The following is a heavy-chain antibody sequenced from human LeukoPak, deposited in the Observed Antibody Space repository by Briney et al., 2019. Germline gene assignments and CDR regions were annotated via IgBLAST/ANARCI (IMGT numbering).Heavy chain of an antibody. CDR1: GYTFTSYG. D-gene: IGHD2-2*01. CDR2: ISAYNGNT. CDR3: ARGVCSSTSCYYYYYMDV. J-gene: IGHJ6*03. Sequence: EASVKVSCKASGYTFTSYGISWVRQAPGQGLEWVGWISAYNGNTNYAQKLQGRVTMTTDTSTSTAYMELRSLRSDDTAVYYCARGVCSSTSCYYYYYMDVWGKGTTVTVSS. V-gene: IGHV1-18*01.